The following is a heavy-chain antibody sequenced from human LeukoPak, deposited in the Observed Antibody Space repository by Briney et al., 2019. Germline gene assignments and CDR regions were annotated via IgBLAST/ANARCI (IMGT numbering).Heavy chain of an antibody. Sequence: ASVKVSCKASGYTFASYGISWVRQAPGQGLEWMGWICAYNGNTNYAQKLQGRVTMSTETSTSTAYMEMRSLRSDNTAVYYCARETDSSSWDYNFMDVWSKGTSVTVSS. V-gene: IGHV1-18*01. CDR3: ARETDSSSWDYNFMDV. CDR1: GYTFASYG. CDR2: ICAYNGNT. D-gene: IGHD6-13*01. J-gene: IGHJ6*03.